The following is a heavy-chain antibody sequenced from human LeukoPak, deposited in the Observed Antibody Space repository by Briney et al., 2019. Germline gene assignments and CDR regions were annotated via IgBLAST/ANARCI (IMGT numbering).Heavy chain of an antibody. V-gene: IGHV6-1*01. CDR1: GDSVSSNSAA. D-gene: IGHD3-10*01. CDR3: ARSMVRGPEYYFDY. CDR2: TYYRSKWYN. J-gene: IGHJ4*02. Sequence: QTLSLTCAISGDSVSSNSAAWNWIRQSPSRGLEWLGRTYYRSKWYNDYAVSVRGRITINPDTSKNQFSLQLNSVTPEDTAVYYCARSMVRGPEYYFDYWGQGTLVTVSS.